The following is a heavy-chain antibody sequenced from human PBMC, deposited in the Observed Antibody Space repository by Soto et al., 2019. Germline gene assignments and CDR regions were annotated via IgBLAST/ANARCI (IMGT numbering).Heavy chain of an antibody. J-gene: IGHJ4*02. Sequence: QVQLQESGPGLVMPSQTLSLTCTVSGGSITSDNYCWTWIRQHPVKGLEWMGHIYYSGSTSYNPSLTSRVTITIHPSKHQFSLKLTSVTAADTAVYYCARDGDYFGSGSPPLLSKWGQGTLVTVSS. CDR2: IYYSGST. D-gene: IGHD3-10*01. CDR3: ARDGDYFGSGSPPLLSK. CDR1: GGSITSDNYC. V-gene: IGHV4-31*03.